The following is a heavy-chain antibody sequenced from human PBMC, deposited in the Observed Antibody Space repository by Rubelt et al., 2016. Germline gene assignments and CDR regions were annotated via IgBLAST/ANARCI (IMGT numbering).Heavy chain of an antibody. D-gene: IGHD5-24*01. V-gene: IGHV1-46*01. CDR1: GGTFSSYA. CDR3: ARTKTVEMATIPLAY. Sequence: QVQLVQSGAEVKKPGSSVKVSCKASGGTFSSYAISWVRQAPGQGLEWMGIINPSGGSTSYAQKFQGRVTMTRDTSTGTVYMELSSLRSEDTAVYYCARTKTVEMATIPLAYWGQGTLVTVSS. J-gene: IGHJ4*02. CDR2: INPSGGST.